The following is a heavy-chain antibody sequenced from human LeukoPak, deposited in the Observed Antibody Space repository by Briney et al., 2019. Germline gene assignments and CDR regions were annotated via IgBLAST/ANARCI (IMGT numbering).Heavy chain of an antibody. CDR1: GGSISSHY. V-gene: IGHV4-39*07. Sequence: PSETLSLTCTVSGGSISSHYWSWIRRPPGKGLEWIGSISYSGTTFYSPSLESRVTISADTSKNQFSLKLSSVTATDTAVYYCARIGVRSVIIFGVFDYWGQGIRVTVSS. J-gene: IGHJ4*02. D-gene: IGHD3-10*01. CDR3: ARIGVRSVIIFGVFDY. CDR2: ISYSGTT.